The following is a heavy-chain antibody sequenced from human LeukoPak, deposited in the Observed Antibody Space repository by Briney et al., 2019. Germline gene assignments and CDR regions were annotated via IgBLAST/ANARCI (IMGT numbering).Heavy chain of an antibody. CDR2: INHSGST. CDR3: ARGGYYYDSSGYYYQEGGFDY. CDR1: GGSFSGYY. D-gene: IGHD3-22*01. V-gene: IGHV4-34*01. J-gene: IGHJ4*02. Sequence: SETLSLTCAVYGGSFSGYYWSWIRQPPGKGLEWIGEINHSGSTNYNPSLKSRVTISVDTSKNQFSLKLSSVTAADTAVYYCARGGYYYDSSGYYYQEGGFDYWGQGTLVTVSS.